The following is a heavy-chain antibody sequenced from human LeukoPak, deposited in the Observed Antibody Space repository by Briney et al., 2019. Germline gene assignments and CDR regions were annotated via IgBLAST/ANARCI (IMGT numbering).Heavy chain of an antibody. J-gene: IGHJ4*02. CDR1: GFTFSSYA. Sequence: GPALRLSCAASGFTFSSYAMSSVRQAPGKGLEWVSAISGSGGTTSYADSVKGRFTISRDNSKHTLYLQMTSLRAGDTSLYYCAKSPTGQQLLYFDCWGQGTLVTVSS. D-gene: IGHD6-13*01. CDR2: ISGSGGTT. V-gene: IGHV3-23*01. CDR3: AKSPTGQQLLYFDC.